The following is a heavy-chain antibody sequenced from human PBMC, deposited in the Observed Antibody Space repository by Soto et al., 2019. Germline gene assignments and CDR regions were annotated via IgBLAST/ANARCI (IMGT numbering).Heavy chain of an antibody. CDR2: ISGSGGST. J-gene: IGHJ6*03. V-gene: IGHV3-23*01. CDR3: ARPVVVAATPYYYYYMDV. Sequence: EVQLLESGGGLVQPGGSLRLSCAASGFTFSSYAMSWVRQAPGKGLEWVSAISGSGGSTYYADSVKGRFTISRDNSKNTLYLQMNSLRADDTAVYYCARPVVVAATPYYYYYMDVWGKGTTVTVSS. CDR1: GFTFSSYA. D-gene: IGHD2-15*01.